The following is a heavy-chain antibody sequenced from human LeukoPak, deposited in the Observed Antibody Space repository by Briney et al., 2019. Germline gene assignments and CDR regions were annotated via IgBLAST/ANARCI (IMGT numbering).Heavy chain of an antibody. J-gene: IGHJ2*01. V-gene: IGHV3-23*01. D-gene: IGHD1-26*01. Sequence: PGGALRLSRAAPGGTLSTYAMRWGRQAPGEGVEWGSGISSSGSGDNTYYADSVKGRFTISRDSSKNTLFLHMNTLRAEDTAIYYCAKDRTVGASYWYFDLWGRGTLVTVSS. CDR1: GGTLSTYA. CDR2: ISSSGSGDNT. CDR3: AKDRTVGASYWYFDL.